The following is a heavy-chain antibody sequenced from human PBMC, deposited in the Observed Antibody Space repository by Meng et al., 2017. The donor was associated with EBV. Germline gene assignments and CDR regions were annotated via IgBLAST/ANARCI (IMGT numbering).Heavy chain of an antibody. CDR1: SYTFTSYG. J-gene: IGHJ4*02. D-gene: IGHD1-14*01. CDR2: ISAYNGTT. CDR3: ACRGNRTDY. Sequence: QVLVGRSGAEAKEPSPSVQASCKASSYTFTSYGSSGVRPAPRQGREWMGWISAYNGTTNHAQTLQGRATMTTDTSTRTAYMELRSLRSDNTAVYYCACRGNRTDYWGQGTLVTVSS. V-gene: IGHV1-18*01.